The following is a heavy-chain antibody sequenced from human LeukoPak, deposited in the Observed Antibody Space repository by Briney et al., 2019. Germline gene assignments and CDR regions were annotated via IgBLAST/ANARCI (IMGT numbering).Heavy chain of an antibody. V-gene: IGHV4-39*07. CDR2: IHYTGST. Sequence: KTSETLSLTCTVSGDSFSDFSYYWGWIRQPPGKGLEWIGSIHYTGSTYYNPSLKSRVTISVDTSKNQFSLKLSSVTAADTAVYYCARVSGSYYYYYMDVWGKGTTVTISS. CDR1: GDSFSDFSYY. D-gene: IGHD1-26*01. CDR3: ARVSGSYYYYYMDV. J-gene: IGHJ6*03.